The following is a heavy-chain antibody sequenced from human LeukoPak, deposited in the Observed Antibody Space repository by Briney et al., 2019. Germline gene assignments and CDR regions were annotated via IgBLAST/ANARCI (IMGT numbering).Heavy chain of an antibody. CDR2: IRSSGSKI. Sequence: GGSLRLSCAASGFTFSSYEMNWVRQAPGKGLEWVSYIRSSGSKIYYADSVKGRFTISRDNSKNTVYLQMNSLRAEDTAVYYCAKDGYGSGSYLHYYYYYYMDVWGKGTTVTISS. D-gene: IGHD3-10*01. CDR1: GFTFSSYE. CDR3: AKDGYGSGSYLHYYYYYYMDV. J-gene: IGHJ6*03. V-gene: IGHV3-48*03.